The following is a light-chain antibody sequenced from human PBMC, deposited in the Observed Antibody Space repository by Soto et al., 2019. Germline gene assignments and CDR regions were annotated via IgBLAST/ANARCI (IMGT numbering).Light chain of an antibody. CDR3: SSYTSSGTHWV. V-gene: IGLV2-14*01. CDR2: EVS. Sequence: QSALTQPASVSGSPGQSITISCTGSSSDIGTYNYLSWYQQPPGKAPKLMIYEVSDRPSGISNRFSGSKSGNTASLTISGLQAEDEADYYCSSYTSSGTHWVFGGGTKLTVL. J-gene: IGLJ3*02. CDR1: SSDIGTYNY.